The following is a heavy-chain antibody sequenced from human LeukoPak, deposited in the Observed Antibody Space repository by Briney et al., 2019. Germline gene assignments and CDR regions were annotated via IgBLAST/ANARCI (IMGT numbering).Heavy chain of an antibody. CDR2: IYYTGTT. CDR3: ARHGDSGSYSFDY. J-gene: IGHJ4*02. CDR1: GGSISGYY. Sequence: NPSESLSLTCTVSGGSISGYYWSWIRQPPGKGLDWIGYIYYTGTTDQNPSLKSRVTISVDTSKNQLSLKLNSVTAADTAVYYCARHGDSGSYSFDYWGRGTLVT. D-gene: IGHD1-26*01. V-gene: IGHV4-59*08.